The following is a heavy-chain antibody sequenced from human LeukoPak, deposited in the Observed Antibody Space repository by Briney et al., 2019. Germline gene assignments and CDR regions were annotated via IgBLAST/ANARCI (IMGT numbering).Heavy chain of an antibody. D-gene: IGHD2-2*01. V-gene: IGHV1-2*06. Sequence: ATVKVSCKASGYTFTDSFMHWVRQAPGQGPEWMGRIHPNTGGTNYAQKFQGRVTMTSDPSLSAAYLELSGLTSDDTAVYYCARAPPVGPTTSPNYWGQEPWSPSPQ. CDR3: ARAPPVGPTTSPNY. J-gene: IGHJ4*01. CDR1: GYTFTDSF. CDR2: IHPNTGGT.